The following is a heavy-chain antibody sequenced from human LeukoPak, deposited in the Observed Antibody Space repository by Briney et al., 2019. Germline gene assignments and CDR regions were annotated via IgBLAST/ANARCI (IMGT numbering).Heavy chain of an antibody. Sequence: GGSLRLSCAASGFTFSSYGMHWVRQAPGKGLEWVAVIWYDGSNKYYADSVKGRFTISRDNSKNTLYLQMNSLRAEDTAVYNCARETYYDFWSGYHAYPPLDYWGQGTLVTVSS. CDR3: ARETYYDFWSGYHAYPPLDY. CDR1: GFTFSSYG. CDR2: IWYDGSNK. D-gene: IGHD3-3*01. V-gene: IGHV3-33*01. J-gene: IGHJ4*02.